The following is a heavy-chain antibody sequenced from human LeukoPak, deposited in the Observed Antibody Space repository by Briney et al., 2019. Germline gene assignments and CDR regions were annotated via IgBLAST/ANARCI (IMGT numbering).Heavy chain of an antibody. CDR3: ARDLEAVAVSSAFDY. CDR1: GYTFTGYY. V-gene: IGHV1-2*02. J-gene: IGHJ4*02. CDR2: INPNSGGT. D-gene: IGHD6-19*01. Sequence: ASVKVSCKASGYTFTGYYMHWVRQAPGQGLEWMGWINPNSGGTNYAQKFQGRVNMTRDKSISKAYMELNRLRSDDTAVYYCARDLEAVAVSSAFDYWGQGTLVTVSS.